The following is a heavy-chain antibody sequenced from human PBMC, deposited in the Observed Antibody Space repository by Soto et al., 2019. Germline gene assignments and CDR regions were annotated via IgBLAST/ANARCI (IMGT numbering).Heavy chain of an antibody. V-gene: IGHV3-23*01. CDR2: ISGSGGST. D-gene: IGHD3-22*01. CDR1: GSTFSSYA. Sequence: GGSLRLACAASGSTFSSYAMSWVRQAPGKGLEWVSAISGSGGSTYYADSVKGRFTISRDNSKNTLYLQMNSLRAEDTAVYYCAKDPRATYYYDSSGYYSFDYWGQGTLVTVSS. CDR3: AKDPRATYYYDSSGYYSFDY. J-gene: IGHJ4*02.